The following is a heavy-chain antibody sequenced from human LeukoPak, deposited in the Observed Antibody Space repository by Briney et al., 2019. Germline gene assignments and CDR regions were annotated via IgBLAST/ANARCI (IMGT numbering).Heavy chain of an antibody. CDR1: GYSISSGYY. D-gene: IGHD3-10*01. V-gene: IGHV4-38-2*01. J-gene: IGHJ4*02. CDR2: IYHSGST. Sequence: SETLSLTCAVSGYSISSGYYWGWIRQPPGKGLEWIGSIYHSGSTYYNPSLKSRVTISVDTSKNQFSLKLSSVTAADTAVYYCARHVWARAGVISYFDYWGQGTQVTVSS. CDR3: ARHVWARAGVISYFDY.